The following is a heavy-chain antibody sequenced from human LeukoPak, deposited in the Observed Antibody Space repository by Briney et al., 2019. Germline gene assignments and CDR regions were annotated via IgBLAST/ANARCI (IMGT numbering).Heavy chain of an antibody. CDR3: ASELRFLEWLSY. J-gene: IGHJ4*02. CDR1: GFTFSSYS. Sequence: PGGSLRLSCAASGFTFSSYSMNWVRQAPGKGLEWVSSISSSSSYIYYADSVKGRFTISRDNAKNSLYLQMNSLRAEDTAVYYCASELRFLEWLSYWGQGTLVTVSS. D-gene: IGHD3-3*01. V-gene: IGHV3-21*01. CDR2: ISSSSSYI.